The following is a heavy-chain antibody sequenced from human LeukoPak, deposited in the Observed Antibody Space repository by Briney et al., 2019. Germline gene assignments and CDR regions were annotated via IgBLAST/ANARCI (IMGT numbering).Heavy chain of an antibody. CDR2: ISSSGGST. V-gene: IGHV3-23*01. CDR1: GFTFSSYA. D-gene: IGHD3-10*01. J-gene: IGHJ4*02. Sequence: GGSLRLSCAASGFTFSSYAMSWVRQAPGKGLEWVSGISSSGGSTYYADSVRGRFTISRDNSKNTLYLQMNSLRAEDTAVYYCVKRYGSGRGFDYWGQGTLATVSS. CDR3: VKRYGSGRGFDY.